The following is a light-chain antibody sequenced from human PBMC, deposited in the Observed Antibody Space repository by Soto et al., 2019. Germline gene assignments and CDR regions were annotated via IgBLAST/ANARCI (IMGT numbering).Light chain of an antibody. Sequence: QSALTQPASVSGSPGQSITLSCTGTRSDVGASKYVSWYQQHPGKAPKLMIYEVSNRPSGVSNRFSGSKSGNTASLTISGLQAEDEADYYCSSYTSTSTVLFGGGTKLTVL. J-gene: IGLJ2*01. CDR1: RSDVGASKY. V-gene: IGLV2-14*01. CDR3: SSYTSTSTVL. CDR2: EVS.